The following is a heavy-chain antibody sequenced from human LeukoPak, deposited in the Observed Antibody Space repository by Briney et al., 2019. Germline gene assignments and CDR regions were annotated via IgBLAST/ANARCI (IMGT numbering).Heavy chain of an antibody. D-gene: IGHD4-17*01. Sequence: PGGSLRLSCAASGFTFSRYWMSWVRQAPGKGLEWVANIKQDGGEKYYVDSVKGRFTISRDNAKNSLYLQMDSLRAEDTAMYYYARLTTVTTFDSWGQGTLVTVSS. V-gene: IGHV3-7*01. CDR1: GFTFSRYW. CDR3: ARLTTVTTFDS. J-gene: IGHJ4*02. CDR2: IKQDGGEK.